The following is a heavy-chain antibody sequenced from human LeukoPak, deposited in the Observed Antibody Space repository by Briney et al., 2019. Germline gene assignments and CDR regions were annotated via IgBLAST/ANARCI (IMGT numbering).Heavy chain of an antibody. Sequence: GGSLRLSCAASGFTFSSYPMHWVRQAPGKGLEWVAVISYDGSNKYYADSVKGRFTISRDNSKNTLYLQMNSLRAEDTAVYYCASDLGYSSGWNAFDYWGQGTLVTVSS. V-gene: IGHV3-30*04. CDR3: ASDLGYSSGWNAFDY. D-gene: IGHD6-19*01. J-gene: IGHJ4*02. CDR2: ISYDGSNK. CDR1: GFTFSSYP.